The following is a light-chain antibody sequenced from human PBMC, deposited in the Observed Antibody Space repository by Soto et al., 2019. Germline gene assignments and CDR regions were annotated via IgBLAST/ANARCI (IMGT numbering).Light chain of an antibody. CDR1: SSNIGGNY. CDR3: ATWDDSLQL. J-gene: IGLJ2*01. CDR2: RNN. Sequence: QPVLTQPPSASGTPGQRVTISCSGSSSNIGGNYVSWYQQFPGTAPKLLIYRNNERPSGVPDRFSGSKSGTSASLAISGLRSEDEAFYYCATWDDSLQLFGGGTQLTVL. V-gene: IGLV1-47*01.